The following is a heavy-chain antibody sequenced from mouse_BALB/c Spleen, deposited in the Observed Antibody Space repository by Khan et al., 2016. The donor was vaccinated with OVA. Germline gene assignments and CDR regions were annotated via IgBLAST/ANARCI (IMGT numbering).Heavy chain of an antibody. Sequence: QVQLKQSGPGLVQPSQSLSITCTVSGFSLTNYSVHWVRQSPGEGLEWLGVIWSAGSTDYNAAFISRLTIRKDNSRSQVFFKMNSLQPKDTAIYYCARRGYDYGRGALFAYWGQGTLVTVSA. CDR3: ARRGYDYGRGALFAY. CDR2: IWSAGST. D-gene: IGHD2-4*01. J-gene: IGHJ3*01. CDR1: GFSLTNYS. V-gene: IGHV2-2*02.